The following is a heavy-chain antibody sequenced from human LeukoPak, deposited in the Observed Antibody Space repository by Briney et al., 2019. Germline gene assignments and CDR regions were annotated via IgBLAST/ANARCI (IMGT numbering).Heavy chain of an antibody. J-gene: IGHJ4*02. Sequence: GGSLRLSCAVSGFTFSSYGMHWVRQAPGKGLEWAAVIWYDGSNKYYADSVRGRFTISRDNSKNTLYLLMNSLRAEDSAVYYCARDRTRDCSGGSCYRHYFDYWGQGTLVSVSS. CDR1: GFTFSSYG. CDR3: ARDRTRDCSGGSCYRHYFDY. V-gene: IGHV3-33*01. CDR2: IWYDGSNK. D-gene: IGHD2-15*01.